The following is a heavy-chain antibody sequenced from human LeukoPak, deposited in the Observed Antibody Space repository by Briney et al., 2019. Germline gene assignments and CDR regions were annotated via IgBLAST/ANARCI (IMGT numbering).Heavy chain of an antibody. V-gene: IGHV1-69*13. CDR2: IIPILGTA. D-gene: IGHD5-18*01. J-gene: IGHJ4*02. CDR3: ASGVGTAMVSFDY. CDR1: GGTFTNYA. Sequence: ASVKVSCKASGGTFTNYAITWVRQAPGQGLEWMGGIIPILGTANYAQKFQGRVTITADESASTAYMELSSLRSEDTAVYYCASGVGTAMVSFDYWGQGTLVTVSS.